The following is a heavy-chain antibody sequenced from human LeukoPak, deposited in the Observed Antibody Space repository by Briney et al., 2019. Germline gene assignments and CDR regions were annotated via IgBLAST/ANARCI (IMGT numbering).Heavy chain of an antibody. CDR2: INPNSGGT. J-gene: IGHJ4*02. CDR3: ARSRTIFGVVISPLGY. Sequence: APVKVSCKASGYTFTGYYMHWVRQAPGQGLEWMGWINPNSGGTNYAQKFQGRVTMTRDTSISTAYMELSRLRSDDTAVYYCARSRTIFGVVISPLGYWGQGTLVTVSS. D-gene: IGHD3-3*01. V-gene: IGHV1-2*02. CDR1: GYTFTGYY.